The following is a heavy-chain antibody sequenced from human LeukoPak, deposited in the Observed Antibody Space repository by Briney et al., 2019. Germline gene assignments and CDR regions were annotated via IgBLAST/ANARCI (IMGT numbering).Heavy chain of an antibody. V-gene: IGHV5-51*01. Sequence: GDSLKISCKGSGYSFTSYWIVWVRQMPGKGLEWMGIIYPGDSDITYSPSFQGQVTISADKSISTAYLQWSSLKASDTAIYHCATKVNSAWNYWGQGALVTVSS. CDR3: ATKVNSAWNY. CDR2: IYPGDSDI. D-gene: IGHD6-19*01. J-gene: IGHJ4*02. CDR1: GYSFTSYW.